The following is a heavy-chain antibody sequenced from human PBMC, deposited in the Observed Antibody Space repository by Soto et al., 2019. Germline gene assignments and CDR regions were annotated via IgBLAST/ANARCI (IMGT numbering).Heavy chain of an antibody. Sequence: GGSLRLSCAASGFTFSSYGMYWVRQAPGKGLEWVAVISYDGSNKYYADSVKGRFTISRDNSKNTLYLQMNSLRAEDTAVYYCAKGISAAFDIWGQGTMVTVSS. J-gene: IGHJ3*02. V-gene: IGHV3-30*18. CDR3: AKGISAAFDI. CDR1: GFTFSSYG. CDR2: ISYDGSNK.